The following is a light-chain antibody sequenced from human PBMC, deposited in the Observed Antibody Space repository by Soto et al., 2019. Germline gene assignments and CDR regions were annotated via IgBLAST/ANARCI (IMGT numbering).Light chain of an antibody. CDR2: VNN. CDR1: SSNIGAGYD. J-gene: IGLJ3*02. Sequence: QSVLTQPPSVSGAPGQRVTISCTGSSSNIGAGYDVQWYQQLPGTAPKLLIYVNNNRRSGLPDRFSGSKSGTSASLAITGLQAEDEADYYCQSFDSSLSGWVFGGGTKLTVL. CDR3: QSFDSSLSGWV. V-gene: IGLV1-40*01.